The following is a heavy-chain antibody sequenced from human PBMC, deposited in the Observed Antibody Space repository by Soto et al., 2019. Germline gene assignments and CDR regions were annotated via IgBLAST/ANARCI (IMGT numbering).Heavy chain of an antibody. CDR3: ARWGTTGGLDV. Sequence: QVQLVESGGGVVQPGTSLRVSCVGSGFTFRSYVIHWVRQAPGKGLEWVALTSYDGSDKYYGDSVRGRFTISRDNSRNTVDLQMDSLRLEDTALYYCARWGTTGGLDVWSQGTLVSVS. J-gene: IGHJ1*01. D-gene: IGHD3-16*01. V-gene: IGHV3-30*19. CDR1: GFTFRSYV. CDR2: TSYDGSDK.